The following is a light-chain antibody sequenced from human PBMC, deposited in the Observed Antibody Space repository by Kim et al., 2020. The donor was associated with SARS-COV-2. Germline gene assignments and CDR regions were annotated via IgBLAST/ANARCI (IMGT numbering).Light chain of an antibody. CDR1: QTVRSNY. CDR3: QQFGSSSIT. J-gene: IGKJ5*01. CDR2: DAS. V-gene: IGKV3D-20*01. Sequence: SPGERATPSCGASQTVRSNYVAWYQQKPGLAPRLLIFDASKRATGVPDRFSGSGSGTDFTLTITRLEPEDFGIYYCQQFGSSSITFGQGTRLEIK.